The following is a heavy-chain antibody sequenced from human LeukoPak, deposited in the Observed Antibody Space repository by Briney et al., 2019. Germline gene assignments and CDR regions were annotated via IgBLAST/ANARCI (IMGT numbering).Heavy chain of an antibody. CDR3: ARAPRGWYPHNWFDP. V-gene: IGHV1-18*01. D-gene: IGHD6-19*01. J-gene: IGHJ5*02. CDR2: ISAYNGNT. Sequence: GASVKVSCKASGYTFTSYGISWVRQAPGQGLEWMGWISAYNGNTNYAQKLQGRVTMTTDTSTSTAYMELRSLRSDDTAVYYCARAPRGWYPHNWFDPWGQGTLVTVSS. CDR1: GYTFTSYG.